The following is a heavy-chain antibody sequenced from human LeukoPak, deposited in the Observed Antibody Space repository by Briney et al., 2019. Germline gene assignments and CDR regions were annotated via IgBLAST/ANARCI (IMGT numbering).Heavy chain of an antibody. Sequence: GGSLRLSCAASGFTFGSYALYWVRQAPGTGLEWVSGIFGSGGSAHYADSVKGRFTISRDDSKNTVYLQMDSLRAEDTAIYYCAKTPIGYSSGRYPAWPIDYWGQGTRVTVSS. CDR1: GFTFGSYA. V-gene: IGHV3-23*01. CDR3: AKTPIGYSSGRYPAWPIDY. CDR2: IFGSGGSA. J-gene: IGHJ4*02. D-gene: IGHD2-15*01.